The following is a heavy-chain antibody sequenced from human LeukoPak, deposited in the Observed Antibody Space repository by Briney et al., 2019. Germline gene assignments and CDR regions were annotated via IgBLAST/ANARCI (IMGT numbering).Heavy chain of an antibody. V-gene: IGHV3-23*01. CDR2: MKGGGET. CDR1: GFSFTNYA. Sequence: PGESLRLSCAASGFSFTNYAMSWVRQAPARGPEWLSSMKGGGETFYADSVKGRFAISRDNSRSTLYLQMNSLRADDTDIYYCASGSTPGNGYYFDHWGQGTLVTVSS. J-gene: IGHJ4*01. D-gene: IGHD3-10*01. CDR3: ASGSTPGNGYYFDH.